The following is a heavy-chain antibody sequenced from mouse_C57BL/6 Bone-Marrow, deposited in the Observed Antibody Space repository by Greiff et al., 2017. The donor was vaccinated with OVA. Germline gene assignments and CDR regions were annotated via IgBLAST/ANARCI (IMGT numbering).Heavy chain of an antibody. Sequence: QVQLKESGAELARPGASVKLSCKAYGYTFTSYGISWVKQRTGQGLEWIGEIYPRSGNTYYNEKFKGKATLTAAKSSSTAYMELRSLTSEDSAVYFCARGDYEFPYWYFDVWGTGTTVTVSS. J-gene: IGHJ1*03. CDR2: IYPRSGNT. CDR3: ARGDYEFPYWYFDV. D-gene: IGHD2-4*01. V-gene: IGHV1-81*01. CDR1: GYTFTSYG.